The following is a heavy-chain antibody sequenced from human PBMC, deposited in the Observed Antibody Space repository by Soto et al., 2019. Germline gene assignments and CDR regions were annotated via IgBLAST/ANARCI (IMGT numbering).Heavy chain of an antibody. CDR2: IHPNDGRT. J-gene: IGHJ4*02. D-gene: IGHD7-27*01. CDR1: GDSFNNYY. Sequence: QVHLEQSGTEVKRPGASVTLSCRASGDSFNNYYIHWVRQAPGQGLEWMGIIHPNDGRTFYAQAFQGRVTMTRDACTSTVFMDVSGLRSDDTAVYYCARALTEFDYWGPGNRVIVSS. CDR3: ARALTEFDY. V-gene: IGHV1-46*02.